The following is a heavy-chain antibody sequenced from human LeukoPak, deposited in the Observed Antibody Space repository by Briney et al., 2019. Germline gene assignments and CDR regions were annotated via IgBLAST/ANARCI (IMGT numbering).Heavy chain of an antibody. J-gene: IGHJ4*02. CDR2: IYYSGST. V-gene: IGHV4-39*01. D-gene: IGHD3-22*01. CDR3: ARIRDSSVDFDY. CDR1: GGSISSRSYY. Sequence: SETLSLTCTVSGGSISSRSYYWGWIRQPPGKGLEWIGNIYYSGSTYYNPSLKRRVTISVDTSKNQFSLKLSSVTAADTAVYYCARIRDSSVDFDYWGQGSLVTVSS.